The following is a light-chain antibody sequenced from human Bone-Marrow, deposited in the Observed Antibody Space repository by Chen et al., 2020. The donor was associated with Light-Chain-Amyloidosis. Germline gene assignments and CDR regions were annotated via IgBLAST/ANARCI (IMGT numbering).Light chain of an antibody. CDR1: IGAVETYTY. J-gene: IGLJ1*01. CDR3: SSFTGSSSYV. Sequence: QSALTQPASVSASPGQSNTISCTGTIGAVETYTYVSWYQHHPGKAPKVLIYAVSNRPSGVSNRFSGSKSGNTASPTISGLRAEDEADYYCSSFTGSSSYVFGPGTKVTVL. CDR2: AVS. V-gene: IGLV2-14*01.